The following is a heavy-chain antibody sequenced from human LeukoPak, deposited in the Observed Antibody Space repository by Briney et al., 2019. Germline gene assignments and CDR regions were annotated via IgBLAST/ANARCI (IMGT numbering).Heavy chain of an antibody. CDR3: AREGSYCVGGDCYSFDF. CDR2: MNGGNGNT. J-gene: IGHJ4*02. CDR1: GYKFISHY. Sequence: ASVRVSCKTSGYKFISHYLQWVRQAPGLGPEWVGWMNGGNGNTRYAEKFEGRVTMTRDTSTSTAYMDLSRLTSDDTAVYYCAREGSYCVGGDCYSFDFWGQGTLVTVSS. D-gene: IGHD2-21*02. V-gene: IGHV1-2*02.